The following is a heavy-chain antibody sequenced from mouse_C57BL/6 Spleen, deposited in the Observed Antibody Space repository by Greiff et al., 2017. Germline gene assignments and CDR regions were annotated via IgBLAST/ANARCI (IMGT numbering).Heavy chain of an antibody. CDR2: INPSNGGT. CDR1: GYTFTSYW. V-gene: IGHV1-53*01. D-gene: IGHD2-2*01. J-gene: IGHJ2*01. CDR3: ARPFGYDDYFDY. Sequence: QVQLQQPGTELVKPGASVKLSCKASGYTFTSYWMHWVKQRPGQGLEWIGNINPSNGGTNYNEKFKSKATLTVDKSTSTAYMQLSSLTSEDAAVYYCARPFGYDDYFDYWGQGTTLTVSS.